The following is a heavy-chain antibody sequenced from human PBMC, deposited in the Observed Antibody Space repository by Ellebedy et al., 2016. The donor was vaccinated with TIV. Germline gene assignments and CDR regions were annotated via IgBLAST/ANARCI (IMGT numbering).Heavy chain of an antibody. J-gene: IGHJ4*02. Sequence: SETLSLTCTVSGGSINGYYWSWVRQPPEKGLEWIGYIHYSGSTNYNPSLKSRLTISVDTSMNQFSLKLKSVTAADTAVYYCARYYCSNGVCYHFDYWGRGTLVTVSS. V-gene: IGHV4-59*01. CDR3: ARYYCSNGVCYHFDY. CDR2: IHYSGST. CDR1: GGSINGYY. D-gene: IGHD2-8*01.